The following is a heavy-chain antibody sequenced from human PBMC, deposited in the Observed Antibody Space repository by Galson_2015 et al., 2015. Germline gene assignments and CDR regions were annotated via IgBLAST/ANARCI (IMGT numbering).Heavy chain of an antibody. Sequence: SLRLSCAASGFSFGSYEMNWARQAPGKGLEWLSSISPSGSDIDYADSLKGRFTISRDNVRKSVDLQMNNLRAEDTAVYYCAAREYSYGWFEYFDHWGPGTLVTVSS. CDR1: GFSFGSYE. D-gene: IGHD5-18*01. CDR3: AAREYSYGWFEYFDH. J-gene: IGHJ4*02. CDR2: ISPSGSDI. V-gene: IGHV3-48*03.